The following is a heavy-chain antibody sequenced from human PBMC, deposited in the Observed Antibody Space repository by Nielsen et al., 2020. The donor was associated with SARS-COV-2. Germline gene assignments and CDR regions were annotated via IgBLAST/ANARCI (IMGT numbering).Heavy chain of an antibody. Sequence: SETLSLTCAVSGDSASTNDWWTWVRQSPGKGLEWIGEVSRSGNVNYSPSLKSRVTLSMDKSKRQFSLTLTSVSAADTAVYFCARGSLVVVPSPILGLGPIFYYFYLDVWGKGTTVTVSS. V-gene: IGHV4-4*02. CDR1: GDSASTNDW. CDR2: VSRSGNV. D-gene: IGHD2-21*01. CDR3: ARGSLVVVPSPILGLGPIFYYFYLDV. J-gene: IGHJ6*03.